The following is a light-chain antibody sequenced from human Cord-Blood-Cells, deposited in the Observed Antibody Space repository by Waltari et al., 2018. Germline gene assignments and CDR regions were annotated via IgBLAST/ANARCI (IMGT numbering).Light chain of an antibody. J-gene: IGLJ1*01. CDR1: ALPKRY. CDR3: YSTDSSGNHYV. V-gene: IGLV3-10*01. Sequence: SYELTQPPSVSVSPGQTARITCSGDALPKRYAYGYQQKSGQAPVLVIHEDSKRPSGIPERFSGSSSGTMATLTISGAQVEDEADYYCYSTDSSGNHYVFGTGTKVTVL. CDR2: EDS.